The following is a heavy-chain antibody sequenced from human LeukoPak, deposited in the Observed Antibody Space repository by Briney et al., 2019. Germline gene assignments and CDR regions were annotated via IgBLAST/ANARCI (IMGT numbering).Heavy chain of an antibody. J-gene: IGHJ4*02. CDR2: INHSGST. CDR1: GGSFSGYY. CDR3: ARPYCSSTSCYDWDDY. V-gene: IGHV4-34*01. Sequence: PSETLSLTCAVYGGSFSGYYWSWIRPPPGRGLEWIGEINHSGSTNYNPSLKSRVTISVDTSKNQFSLKLSSVTAADTAVYYCARPYCSSTSCYDWDDYWGQGTQVTVSS. D-gene: IGHD2-2*01.